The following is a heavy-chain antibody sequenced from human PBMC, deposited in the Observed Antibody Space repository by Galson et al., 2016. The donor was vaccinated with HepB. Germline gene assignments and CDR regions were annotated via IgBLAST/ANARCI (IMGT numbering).Heavy chain of an antibody. CDR1: GFIFDDYS. J-gene: IGHJ4*02. V-gene: IGHV3-21*01. D-gene: IGHD5-12*01. Sequence: SLRLSCAASGFIFDDYSMHWVRQIPGKGLEWISLISSSRSYIYYADSVKGRFTISRDNAKNSLYLLMDNLRAEDTAVYYCARDSLGGFGAHDYWGQGSLVTVSS. CDR2: ISSSRSYI. CDR3: ARDSLGGFGAHDY.